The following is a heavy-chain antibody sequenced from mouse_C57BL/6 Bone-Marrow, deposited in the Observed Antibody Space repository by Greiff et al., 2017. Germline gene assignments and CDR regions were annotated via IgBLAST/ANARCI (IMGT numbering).Heavy chain of an antibody. CDR1: GFTFSSYG. CDR2: ISSGGSYT. V-gene: IGHV5-6*02. Sequence: EVKLVESGGDLVKPGGSLKLSCAASGFTFSSYGMSWVRQTPDKRLEWVATISSGGSYTYYPDSVKGRFTISRDNAKNTLYLQMSSLKSEDTAMYYCARHIDGPPYFDYWGQGTTLTVSS. CDR3: ARHIDGPPYFDY. D-gene: IGHD2-3*01. J-gene: IGHJ2*01.